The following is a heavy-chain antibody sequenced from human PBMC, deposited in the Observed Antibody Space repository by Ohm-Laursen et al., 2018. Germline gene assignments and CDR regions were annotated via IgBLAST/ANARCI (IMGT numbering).Heavy chain of an antibody. CDR1: GGSLSNDY. V-gene: IGHV4-59*08. Sequence: GTLSLTCTVSGGSLSNDYWTWVRQPPGKGLEWIGHIYYSGSTKYNPSLKSRVTISVDTSKNQISLKLGSVTVADTAVFYCARRGSGGRSFDYWGQGSLVTVSS. CDR2: IYYSGST. D-gene: IGHD2-15*01. J-gene: IGHJ4*02. CDR3: ARRGSGGRSFDY.